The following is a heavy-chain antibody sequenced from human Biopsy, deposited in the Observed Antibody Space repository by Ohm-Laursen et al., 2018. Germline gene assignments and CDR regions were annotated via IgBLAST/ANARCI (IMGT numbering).Heavy chain of an antibody. CDR2: INWNSKTI. J-gene: IGHJ3*02. CDR1: GFRLENYA. V-gene: IGHV3-9*01. CDR3: ARRAI. Sequence: SLRLSCSASGFRLENYAMHWVRQAPGRGLEWVSAINWNSKTIDYGDSVKGRFTISRDNAKNSLYLQMDSLRAEDTAVYYCARRAIWGQGTTVTVSS.